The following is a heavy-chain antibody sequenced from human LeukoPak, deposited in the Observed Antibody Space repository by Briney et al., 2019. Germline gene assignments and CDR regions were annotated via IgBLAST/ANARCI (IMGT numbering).Heavy chain of an antibody. CDR2: INYSGST. J-gene: IGHJ6*02. V-gene: IGHV4-59*01. CDR3: ARVSGATITTYYGMDV. D-gene: IGHD5-12*01. CDR1: GGSFSRYY. Sequence: SETLSLTCTVSGGSFSRYYWSWIRQPPGKGLEWIGNINYSGSTNYNPSLKSRVTISIDTSKNQFSLRLSSVTSVDTAVYYCARVSGATITTYYGMDVWGQGTTVTVS.